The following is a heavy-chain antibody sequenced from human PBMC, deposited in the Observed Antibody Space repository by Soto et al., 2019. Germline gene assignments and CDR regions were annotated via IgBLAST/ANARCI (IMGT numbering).Heavy chain of an antibody. D-gene: IGHD2-15*01. CDR3: TTGLGYCSGGSCYSSFDY. V-gene: IGHV3-15*07. CDR1: GFTFSNAW. J-gene: IGHJ4*02. Sequence: EVQLVESGGGLVKPGGSLRLSCAASGFTFSNAWMNWVRQAPGKGLEWVGRIKSKTDGGTTDYAAHVKGRFTISRDDSKNTLYLQMNSLKTEDTAVYYCTTGLGYCSGGSCYSSFDYWGQGTLVTVSS. CDR2: IKSKTDGGTT.